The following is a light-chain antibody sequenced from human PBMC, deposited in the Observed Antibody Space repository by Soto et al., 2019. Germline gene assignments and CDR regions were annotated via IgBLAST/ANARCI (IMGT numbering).Light chain of an antibody. CDR3: QQYYNSVLT. J-gene: IGKJ4*01. Sequence: DVHMTQSPASLSASLGERVTITCLASQSISNFLNWVQHKPGNAPKVLISAASTLQGGVPPRFSGSESGTDFTLTISSLQPEDSASYYCQQYYNSVLTFGGGTKVDIK. CDR1: QSISNF. V-gene: IGKV1-39*01. CDR2: AAS.